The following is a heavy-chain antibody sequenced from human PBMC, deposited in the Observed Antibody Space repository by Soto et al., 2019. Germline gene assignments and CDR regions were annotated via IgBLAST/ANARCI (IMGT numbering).Heavy chain of an antibody. V-gene: IGHV4-4*07. CDR3: AREGSYSAYNFAHGIQLWSFDF. D-gene: IGHD5-12*01. J-gene: IGHJ4*02. Sequence: SETLSLTCTVSGGSINTFYWSWVRQPAGKGLEWIGRIFSSGSTSFNPSLESRVAVSVDTSKNHFSLNLSSVTAADMAVYYCAREGSYSAYNFAHGIQLWSFDFWGQGALVTVS. CDR1: GGSINTFY. CDR2: IFSSGST.